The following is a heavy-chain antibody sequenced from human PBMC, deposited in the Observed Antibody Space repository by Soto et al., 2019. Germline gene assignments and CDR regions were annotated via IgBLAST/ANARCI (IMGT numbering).Heavy chain of an antibody. V-gene: IGHV3-73*01. CDR2: IRSKANSYAT. J-gene: IGHJ5*02. Sequence: PGGSLRLSCAASGFTFSGSAMHWVRQASGKGLEWVGRIRSKANSYATAYAASVKGRFTISRDDSKNTAYLQMNSLKTEDTAVYYCTRHEDYVWGSPRSLDPWGQGTLVTVSS. CDR1: GFTFSGSA. D-gene: IGHD3-16*01. CDR3: TRHEDYVWGSPRSLDP.